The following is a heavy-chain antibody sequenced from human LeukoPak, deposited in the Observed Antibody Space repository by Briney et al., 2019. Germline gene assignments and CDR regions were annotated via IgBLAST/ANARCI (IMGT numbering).Heavy chain of an antibody. CDR3: ARESGLCGYSYGYLDY. V-gene: IGHV4-4*07. CDR2: IYTSGST. J-gene: IGHJ4*02. Sequence: SETLSLTCTVSGGSISSYYWSWIRQPAGKGLEWIGRIYTSGSTNYNPSLKSRVTMSVDTSKNQFSLKLSSVTAADTAVYYCARESGLCGYSYGYLDYWGQGTLVTVSS. D-gene: IGHD5-18*01. CDR1: GGSISSYY.